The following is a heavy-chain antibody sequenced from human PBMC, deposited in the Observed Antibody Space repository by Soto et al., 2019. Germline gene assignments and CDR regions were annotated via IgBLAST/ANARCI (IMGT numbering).Heavy chain of an antibody. J-gene: IGHJ4*02. V-gene: IGHV3-23*01. D-gene: IGHD2-2*01. Sequence: GGSLRLSCAASGFTFSSYAMSWVRQAPGKGLEWVSAISGSGGSTYYADSVKGRFTISRDNSKNTLYLQMNSLRAEDTAVYYCAKDGARTLYCSSTSCKYYVDYWGQGTLVTISS. CDR1: GFTFSSYA. CDR3: AKDGARTLYCSSTSCKYYVDY. CDR2: ISGSGGST.